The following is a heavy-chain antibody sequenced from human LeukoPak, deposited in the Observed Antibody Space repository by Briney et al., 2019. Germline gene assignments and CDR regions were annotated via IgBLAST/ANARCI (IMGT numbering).Heavy chain of an antibody. CDR1: GYTFTNYY. D-gene: IGHD2-8*02. CDR3: AREESGGYFDY. Sequence: ASVKVSCKASGYTFTNYYMHWVRQAPGQGLEWMGLINPTGSSTNYAQRFRGRVTMTRDTSTTTVYMELSSLRSEDTAVYYCAREESGGYFDYWGQGTLVTVSS. CDR2: INPTGSST. V-gene: IGHV1-46*01. J-gene: IGHJ4*02.